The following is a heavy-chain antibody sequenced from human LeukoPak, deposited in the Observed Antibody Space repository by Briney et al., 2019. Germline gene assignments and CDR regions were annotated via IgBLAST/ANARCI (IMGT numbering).Heavy chain of an antibody. CDR3: ARVSYGSGSYVAFDI. D-gene: IGHD3-10*01. J-gene: IGHJ3*02. Sequence: SETLSLTCAVSGGSISSGGYSWSWIRQPPGKGLEWIGYIYYSGSTYYNPSLKSRVTISVDTSKNQFSLKLSSVTAADTAVYYCARVSYGSGSYVAFDIWGQGTMVTVSS. CDR2: IYYSGST. V-gene: IGHV4-30-4*07. CDR1: GGSISSGGYS.